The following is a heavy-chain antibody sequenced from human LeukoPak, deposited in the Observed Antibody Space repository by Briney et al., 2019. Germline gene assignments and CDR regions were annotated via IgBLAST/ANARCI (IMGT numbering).Heavy chain of an antibody. CDR3: ARVRLFDYVWGSYRPGGDFDY. Sequence: TSETLSLTCAVYGGSFSGYYWSWIRQPPGKGLEWIGEINHSGSTNYNPSLKSRVTISVDTSKNQFSLKLSPVTAADTAVYYCARVRLFDYVWGSYRPGGDFDYWGQGTLVTVSS. CDR2: INHSGST. CDR1: GGSFSGYY. J-gene: IGHJ4*02. V-gene: IGHV4-34*01. D-gene: IGHD3-16*02.